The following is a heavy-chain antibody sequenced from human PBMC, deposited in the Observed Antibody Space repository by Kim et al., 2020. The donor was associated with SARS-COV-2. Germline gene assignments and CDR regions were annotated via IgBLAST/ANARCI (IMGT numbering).Heavy chain of an antibody. V-gene: IGHV1-3*01. CDR3: ARAPSERPPLTGYYYGY. Sequence: ASVKVSCKASGYTFTSYAMHWVRQAPGQRLEWMGWINAGNGNTKYSQKFQGRVTITRDTSASTAYMELSSLRSEDTAVYYCARAPSERPPLTGYYYGYWGEGTLITVSS. J-gene: IGHJ4*02. CDR1: GYTFTSYA. D-gene: IGHD3-9*01. CDR2: INAGNGNT.